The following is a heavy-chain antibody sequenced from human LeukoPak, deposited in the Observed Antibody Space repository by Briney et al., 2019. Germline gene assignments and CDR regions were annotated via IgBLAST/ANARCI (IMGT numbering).Heavy chain of an antibody. CDR3: AKANWVSNADAVW. CDR1: GFSFSNFA. CDR2: LRGRGET. J-gene: IGHJ4*02. Sequence: GGSLRLSCAASGFSFSNFAMSWVRQAPARGPEWVSSLRGRGETFYADSVKGRFTLSRDDSRNTVYLQLNNLRVEDTAIYYCAKANWVSNADAVWWGEGRQVTVCS. D-gene: IGHD1-1*01. V-gene: IGHV3-23*01.